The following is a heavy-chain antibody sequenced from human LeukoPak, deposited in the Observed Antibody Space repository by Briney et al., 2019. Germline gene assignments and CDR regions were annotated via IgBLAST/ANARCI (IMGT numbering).Heavy chain of an antibody. Sequence: GGPLRLSCAASGFTFSSYEMNWVRQAPGKGLEFVSYISSNCSTIYYADSVKGRFTISRDNAKNSMYLQINSLRSEDTAVYYCVSSVSGYDFRHDYWGEGNLVTVSS. J-gene: IGHJ4*02. CDR2: ISSNCSTI. D-gene: IGHD5-12*01. CDR1: GFTFSSYE. V-gene: IGHV3-48*03. CDR3: VSSVSGYDFRHDY.